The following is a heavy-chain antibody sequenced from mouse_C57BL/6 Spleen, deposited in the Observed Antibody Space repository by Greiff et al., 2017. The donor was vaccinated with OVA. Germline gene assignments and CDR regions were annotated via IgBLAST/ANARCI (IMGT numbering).Heavy chain of an antibody. CDR2: INPSTGGT. D-gene: IGHD2-4*01. J-gene: IGHJ3*01. CDR1: GYSFTGYY. V-gene: IGHV1-42*01. CDR3: ASSWGYDYDWFAY. Sequence: VQLQQSGPELVKPGASVKISCKASGYSFTGYYMNWVKQSPEKSLEWIGEINPSTGGTTYNQKFKAKATLTVDKSSSTAYMQLKSLASEDSAVYYCASSWGYDYDWFAYWGQGTLVTVSA.